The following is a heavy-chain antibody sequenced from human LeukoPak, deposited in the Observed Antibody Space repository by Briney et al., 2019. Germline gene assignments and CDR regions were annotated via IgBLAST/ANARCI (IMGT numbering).Heavy chain of an antibody. CDR2: INPNTGDT. V-gene: IGHV1-2*06. J-gene: IGHJ4*02. Sequence: ASVKVSCKAAGYIFTAYYMQWVRQATGQGLEWMGLINPNTGDTNYAQKFQGRVTMTRDTSISTAYMELSRLRSDDTAVYYCARGYIDGYDYWGQGTLVTVSS. CDR1: GYIFTAYY. CDR3: ARGYIDGYDY. D-gene: IGHD5-18*01.